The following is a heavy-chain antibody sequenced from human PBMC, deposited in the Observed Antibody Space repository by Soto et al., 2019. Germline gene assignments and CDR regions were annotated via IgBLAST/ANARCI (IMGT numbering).Heavy chain of an antibody. CDR2: IIPIFGTA. D-gene: IGHD6-19*01. CDR1: GGTFSSYA. V-gene: IGHV1-69*01. CDR3: ARDRDSSGWCGGDFDY. Sequence: QVQLVQSGAEVKKPGSSVKVSCKASGGTFSSYAISWVRQAPGQGLEWMGGIIPIFGTANYAQKFQGRVTITADESTSTAYMELSSLRSEDTAVYYCARDRDSSGWCGGDFDYWGQGTLVTVSS. J-gene: IGHJ4*02.